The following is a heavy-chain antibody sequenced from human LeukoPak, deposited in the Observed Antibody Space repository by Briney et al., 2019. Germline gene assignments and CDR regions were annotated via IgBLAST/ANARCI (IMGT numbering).Heavy chain of an antibody. V-gene: IGHV4-39*07. CDR2: IYYSGST. D-gene: IGHD5-24*01. Sequence: SETLSLTCTVSGGSISSSSYYWGWIRQPPGKGLEWIGSIYYSGSTYYNPSLKSRVTISVDTSKNQFSLKLSSVTAADTAVYYCARDQEMATITFFGALDVWGPGTMVTVSS. CDR3: ARDQEMATITFFGALDV. J-gene: IGHJ3*01. CDR1: GGSISSSSYY.